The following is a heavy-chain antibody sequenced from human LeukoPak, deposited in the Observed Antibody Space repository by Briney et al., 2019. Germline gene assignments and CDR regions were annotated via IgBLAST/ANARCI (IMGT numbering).Heavy chain of an antibody. V-gene: IGHV4-4*09. D-gene: IGHD2-15*01. J-gene: IGHJ4*02. CDR2: IYTSGST. Sequence: SETLSLTCTVSGGSISSYYWSWIRQPPGKGLEWIGYIYTSGSTNYNPSLKSRVTISVDTSKNQFSLKLSSVTAADTAVYYCARQVASFGGVVVDYWGQGTLVTVSS. CDR3: ARQVASFGGVVVDY. CDR1: GGSISSYY.